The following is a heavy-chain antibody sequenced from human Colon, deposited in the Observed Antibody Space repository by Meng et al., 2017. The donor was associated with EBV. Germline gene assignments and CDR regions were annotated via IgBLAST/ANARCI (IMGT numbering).Heavy chain of an antibody. CDR1: GGSMSSGNYY. V-gene: IGHV4-30-4*01. Sequence: QVQLEESGPGLVEPPQTLSLPCTVSGGSMSSGNYYGSWTRQRPGKGLEWIGYIHHSGSAYYNPSLKSRVSISVDTSKNQFSLNLNSMTAADTAVYYCASFDHIPRRNYFDYWGQGTLVTVSS. D-gene: IGHD2-21*01. J-gene: IGHJ4*02. CDR2: IHHSGSA. CDR3: ASFDHIPRRNYFDY.